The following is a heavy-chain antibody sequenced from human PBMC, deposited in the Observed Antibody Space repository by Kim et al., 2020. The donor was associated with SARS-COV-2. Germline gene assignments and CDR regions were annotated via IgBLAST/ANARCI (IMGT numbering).Heavy chain of an antibody. V-gene: IGHV3-9*01. D-gene: IGHD4-17*01. Sequence: YADSVKGRFTISRDNAKNSLYLQMNSLRAEDTALYYCAKANYGGNSELDYWGQGTLVTVSS. J-gene: IGHJ4*02. CDR3: AKANYGGNSELDY.